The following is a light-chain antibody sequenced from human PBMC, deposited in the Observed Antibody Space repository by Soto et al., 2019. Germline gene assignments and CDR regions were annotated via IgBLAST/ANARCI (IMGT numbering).Light chain of an antibody. CDR1: QSISSY. Sequence: DIQMTQSPSSLSASVGDRVTITFRASQSISSYLNWYQQKPGKPPKLLIYAAFSLQSGVPSRFSGSGSGTDFTLTISSLQPEDFATYYCQQGSTTPITFGLGTRLEIK. CDR3: QQGSTTPIT. J-gene: IGKJ5*01. V-gene: IGKV1-39*01. CDR2: AAF.